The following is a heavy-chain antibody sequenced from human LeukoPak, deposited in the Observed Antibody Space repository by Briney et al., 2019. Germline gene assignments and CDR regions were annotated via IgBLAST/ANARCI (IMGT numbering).Heavy chain of an antibody. D-gene: IGHD5-18*01. Sequence: GGSLRLSCAASGFTFSSYSMNWVRQAPGKGLEWVSSLSSSSSYIYYADSVKGRFTISRDNARNSLYLQMNSLGADDAAVYYCAREPTSMGSDYWGQGTLVTVSS. CDR1: GFTFSSYS. CDR2: LSSSSSYI. CDR3: AREPTSMGSDY. V-gene: IGHV3-21*01. J-gene: IGHJ4*02.